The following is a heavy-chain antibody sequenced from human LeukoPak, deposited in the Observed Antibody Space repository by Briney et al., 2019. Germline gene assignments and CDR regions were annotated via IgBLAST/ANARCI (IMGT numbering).Heavy chain of an antibody. V-gene: IGHV1-24*01. CDR3: ATGVAVAGPADY. CDR2: FDPEDGET. D-gene: IGHD6-19*01. CDR1: GYTLTELS. Sequence: ASVKVSCKVSGYTLTELSMHWVRQAPGKGLEWMGGFDPEDGETIYAQKFQGRVTMTEDTSTDTAYMELSSLRSEGTAVYYCATGVAVAGPADYWGQGTLVTVSS. J-gene: IGHJ4*02.